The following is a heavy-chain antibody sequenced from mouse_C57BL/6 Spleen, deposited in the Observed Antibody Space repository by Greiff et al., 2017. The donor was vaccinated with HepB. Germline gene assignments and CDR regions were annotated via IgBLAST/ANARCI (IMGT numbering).Heavy chain of an antibody. D-gene: IGHD1-1*01. CDR1: GYAFSSYW. J-gene: IGHJ4*01. V-gene: IGHV1-80*01. Sequence: QVQLQQSGAELVKPGASVKISCKASGYAFSSYWMNWVKQRPGKGLEWIGQIYPGDGDTNYNGKFKGKATLTADKSSSTAYMQLSSLTSEDSAVYFCARLLPLCYAMDYWGQGTSVTVSS. CDR2: IYPGDGDT. CDR3: ARLLPLCYAMDY.